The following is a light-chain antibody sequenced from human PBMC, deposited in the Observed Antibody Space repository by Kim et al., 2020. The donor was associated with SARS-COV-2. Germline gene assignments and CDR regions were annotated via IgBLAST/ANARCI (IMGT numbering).Light chain of an antibody. Sequence: ASEGDRVTITCRASQTIITYFNWYQQKPGKAPKLLIYATSTLQSGVPSRFRGSGSGTEFTLTITSLQPEDFATYYCQQSYSNPRTFGQGTKVDIK. V-gene: IGKV1-39*01. J-gene: IGKJ1*01. CDR2: ATS. CDR1: QTIITY. CDR3: QQSYSNPRT.